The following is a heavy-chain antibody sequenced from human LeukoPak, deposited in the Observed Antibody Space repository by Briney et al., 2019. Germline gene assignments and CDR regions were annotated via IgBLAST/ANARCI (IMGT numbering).Heavy chain of an antibody. D-gene: IGHD6-13*01. J-gene: IGHJ4*02. CDR2: IYHSGST. Sequence: SETLSLTCTVSGYSISSGYYWGWIRQPPGKGLEWIGSIYHSGSTNYNPSLKSRVTISVDTSKNQFSLKLSSVTAADTAVYYCARQQLGFDYWGQGTLVTVSS. V-gene: IGHV4-38-2*02. CDR1: GYSISSGYY. CDR3: ARQQLGFDY.